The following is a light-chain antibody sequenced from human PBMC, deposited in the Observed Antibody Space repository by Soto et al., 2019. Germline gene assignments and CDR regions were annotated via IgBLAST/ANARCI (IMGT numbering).Light chain of an antibody. Sequence: DIQMTQSPSSLSASVGDTVTITCRASQSINRYLNWYQHEPGKAPKVLIYGATNLESGVPSRFSGSGSGTYFTLTISSLQPEDIATYYCQQYNSLPLTFGQGTRLEIK. CDR3: QQYNSLPLT. CDR2: GAT. CDR1: QSINRY. V-gene: IGKV1-33*01. J-gene: IGKJ5*01.